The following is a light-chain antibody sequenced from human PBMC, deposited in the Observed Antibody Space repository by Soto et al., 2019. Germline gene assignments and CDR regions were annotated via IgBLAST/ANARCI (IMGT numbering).Light chain of an antibody. CDR3: QQYGSSPQT. Sequence: EIVLTQSPGTLSLSPGERATLSCRASQSVSSSYLAWYQQKPGQAPRLLIDGASSRATGIPDRLSGSGSGTDVTLTISRLEHEDFAVYYCQQYGSSPQTFRQGTRLEIK. V-gene: IGKV3-20*01. CDR1: QSVSSSY. CDR2: GAS. J-gene: IGKJ5*01.